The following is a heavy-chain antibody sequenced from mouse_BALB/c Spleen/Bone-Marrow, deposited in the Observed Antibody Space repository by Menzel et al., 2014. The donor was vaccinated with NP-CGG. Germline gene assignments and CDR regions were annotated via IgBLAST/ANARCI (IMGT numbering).Heavy chain of an antibody. CDR3: ARNYDFWFGY. D-gene: IGHD2-4*01. Sequence: EVKPVESGGGLVQPGGSRKLSCAASGFTFSSFGMHWVRQAPEKGLEWVAYISSGSRTIYYADTVKGRFTISRDNPKNTLFLQMTSLRSEDTAMYYCARNYDFWFGYWGQGTLVTVSA. CDR1: GFTFSSFG. J-gene: IGHJ3*01. CDR2: ISSGSRTI. V-gene: IGHV5-17*02.